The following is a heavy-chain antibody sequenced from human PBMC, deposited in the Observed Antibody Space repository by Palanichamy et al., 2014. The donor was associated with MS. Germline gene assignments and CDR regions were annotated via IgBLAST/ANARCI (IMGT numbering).Heavy chain of an antibody. CDR2: IYGGEGT. D-gene: IGHD1-26*01. J-gene: IGHJ4*02. Sequence: EVQLVEVWGSLGPAWGSRETLLCSFWIQRQYNYMSWVRQAPGKGLEWVSVIYGGEGTYYTDAVRGRFTISRDKSKNTLYLQMNSLRTEDTAVYYCARESSGSYFAYWGQGTLVTVSS. CDR3: ARESSGSYFAY. CDR1: IQRQYNY. V-gene: IGHV3-66*02.